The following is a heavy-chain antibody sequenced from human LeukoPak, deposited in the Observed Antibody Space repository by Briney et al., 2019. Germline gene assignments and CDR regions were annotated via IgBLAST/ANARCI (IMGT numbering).Heavy chain of an antibody. CDR3: ARVPSAPRIGLAHDAFDI. Sequence: SETLSLTCAVSGGSISSSNWWSWVRQPPGKGLEWIGEIYHSGSTNYNPSLKSRVTISVDKSKNQFSLKLSSVTAADTAVYYCARVPSAPRIGLAHDAFDIWGQGTMVTVSS. J-gene: IGHJ3*02. CDR2: IYHSGST. D-gene: IGHD2-21*01. V-gene: IGHV4-4*02. CDR1: GGSISSSNW.